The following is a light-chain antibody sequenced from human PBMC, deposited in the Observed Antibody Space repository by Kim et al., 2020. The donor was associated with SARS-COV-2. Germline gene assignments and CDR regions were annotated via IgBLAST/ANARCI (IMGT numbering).Light chain of an antibody. V-gene: IGKV1-39*01. Sequence: DIQMTQSPSSLSASVGDRVTITCRASQSISSYLNWYQQKPGKAPKLLIYAASSLQSGVPSRFSGSGSGTDFTLTISSLQPEDFATYHSIQSYSTPSITLCPETPLEIK. CDR1: QSISSY. CDR2: AAS. J-gene: IGKJ5*01. CDR3: IQSYSTPSIT.